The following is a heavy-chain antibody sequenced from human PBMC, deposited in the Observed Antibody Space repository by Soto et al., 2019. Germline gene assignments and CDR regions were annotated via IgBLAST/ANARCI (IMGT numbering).Heavy chain of an antibody. CDR3: AREYYYDSSGYYYYYGMDV. Sequence: GGSLRLSCAASGFTFSSYGMHWVRQAPGKGLEWVAVISYDGSNKYYADSVKGRFTISRDNSKNTLYLQMNSLRAEDTAVYYCAREYYYDSSGYYYYYGMDVWGQGTTVTVSS. V-gene: IGHV3-30*03. D-gene: IGHD3-22*01. CDR1: GFTFSSYG. CDR2: ISYDGSNK. J-gene: IGHJ6*02.